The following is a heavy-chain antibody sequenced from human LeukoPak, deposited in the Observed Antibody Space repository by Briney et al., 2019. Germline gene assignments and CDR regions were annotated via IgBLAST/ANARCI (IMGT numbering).Heavy chain of an antibody. CDR3: ARDNSAISDCSSASCFHFNY. CDR2: ISAYKGNT. CDR1: GYTFTRYG. J-gene: IGHJ4*02. V-gene: IGHV1-18*01. Sequence: ASVKVSCKASGYTFTRYGITGVRQAPGQGLEWMGWISAYKGNTNYAHKVQGRVTMTTDTSTSTAYMELRSLSSDDTAVYYCARDNSAISDCSSASCFHFNYWGQGTLVTVSS. D-gene: IGHD2-2*01.